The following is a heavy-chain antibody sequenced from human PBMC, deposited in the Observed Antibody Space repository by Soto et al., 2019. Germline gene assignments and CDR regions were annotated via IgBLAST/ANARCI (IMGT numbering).Heavy chain of an antibody. CDR1: GYTFINYY. Sequence: GASVKVSCRASGYTFINYYIHWVRQAPGQGLEWMGIFNPNSGSTNYAQKFQGRVTMTIDTSTRTAYMELSSLRSDDTAVYYCARDHLSERSGYYGYWGQGTLVTVSS. CDR3: ARDHLSERSGYYGY. V-gene: IGHV1-46*01. CDR2: FNPNSGST. J-gene: IGHJ4*02. D-gene: IGHD3-3*01.